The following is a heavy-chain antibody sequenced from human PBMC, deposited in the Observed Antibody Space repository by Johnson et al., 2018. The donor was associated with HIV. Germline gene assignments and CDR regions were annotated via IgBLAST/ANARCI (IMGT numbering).Heavy chain of an antibody. CDR3: TAALRVKGI. CDR1: GFTFSSYA. Sequence: QVQLVESGGGVVQPGRSLRLSCAASGFTFSSYAMHWVRQAPGKGLEWVSVIYSGGSTYYADSVKGRFTISRDNSKNTLYLQMNSLKTEDTAVYYCTAALRVKGIWGQGTMVTVSS. V-gene: IGHV3-NL1*01. CDR2: IYSGGST. J-gene: IGHJ3*02. D-gene: IGHD6-13*01.